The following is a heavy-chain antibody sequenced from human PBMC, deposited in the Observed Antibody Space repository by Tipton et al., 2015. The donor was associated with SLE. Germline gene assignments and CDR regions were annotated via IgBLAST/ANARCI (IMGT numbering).Heavy chain of an antibody. CDR1: GLTFSSYV. CDR2: IHYHEVNT. CDR3: AGDSAWYDAFDI. Sequence: SLRLSCVASGLTFSSYVMDWVRQAPGKGLEWVALIHYHEVNTYYADSVKGRFTISRDNSKNTVYLEMSSLRPEDTAVYYCAGDSAWYDAFDIWGQGTMVTVSS. V-gene: IGHV3-30*19. J-gene: IGHJ3*02. D-gene: IGHD6-13*01.